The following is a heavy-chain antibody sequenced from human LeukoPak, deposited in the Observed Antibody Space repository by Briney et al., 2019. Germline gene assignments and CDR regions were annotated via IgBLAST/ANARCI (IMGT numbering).Heavy chain of an antibody. Sequence: ASVKVSCKASGGTFSGYGISWVRQAPGQGLEWMGRTIPILGIANYGQKFQGRVTIAADKSTTTAYMELSSLRSEDTAVYYCARESAEFWSGHNISPLREYYGMDVWGQGTTVIVSS. CDR3: ARESAEFWSGHNISPLREYYGMDV. V-gene: IGHV1-69*04. D-gene: IGHD3-3*01. CDR2: TIPILGIA. CDR1: GGTFSGYG. J-gene: IGHJ6*02.